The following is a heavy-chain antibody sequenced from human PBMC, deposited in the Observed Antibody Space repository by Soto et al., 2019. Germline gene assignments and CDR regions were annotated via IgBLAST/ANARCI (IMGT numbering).Heavy chain of an antibody. J-gene: IGHJ6*02. V-gene: IGHV4-59*01. CDR3: ARGQLARPLGGYYYYGMDV. Sequence: SETLSLTCTVSGGSISSYYWSWIRQPPGKGLEWIGYIYYRGSTNYNPFIKSRVTISVDTSKNKFSLKLSSVTAADTAVYYCARGQLARPLGGYYYYGMDVWGQGTTVTVSS. CDR1: GGSISSYY. CDR2: IYYRGST. D-gene: IGHD1-1*01.